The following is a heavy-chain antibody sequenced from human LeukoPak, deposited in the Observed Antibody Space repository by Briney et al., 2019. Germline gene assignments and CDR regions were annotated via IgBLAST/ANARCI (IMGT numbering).Heavy chain of an antibody. V-gene: IGHV1-46*01. CDR3: ARNGRVRRVVKDLFEY. CDR1: GYTFTSYY. D-gene: IGHD3-10*01. J-gene: IGHJ4*02. CDR2: INPSGGST. Sequence: GASVKVSCKASGYTFTSYYMHWVRQAPGQGLEWMGIINPSGGSTSYAQKFQDRVIITKDTSTGTAYMDLRDLRTDDTAMYYCARNGRVRRVVKDLFEYWGQGTLVAVSS.